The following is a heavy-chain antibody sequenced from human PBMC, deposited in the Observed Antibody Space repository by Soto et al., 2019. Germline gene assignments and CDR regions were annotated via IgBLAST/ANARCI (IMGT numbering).Heavy chain of an antibody. CDR3: ARAVMITFGGVIPFDAFDI. Sequence: GASVKVSCKASGGTFSSYTISWVRQAPGQGLEWMGRIIPILGIANYAQKFQGRVTITADKSTSTAYMELSSLRSEDTAVYYCARAVMITFGGVIPFDAFDIWGQGTMVTVS. V-gene: IGHV1-69*02. CDR2: IIPILGIA. J-gene: IGHJ3*02. D-gene: IGHD3-16*02. CDR1: GGTFSSYT.